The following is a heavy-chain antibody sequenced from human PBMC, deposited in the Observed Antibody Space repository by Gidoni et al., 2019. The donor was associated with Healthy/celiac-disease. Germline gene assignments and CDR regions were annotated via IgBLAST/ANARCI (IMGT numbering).Heavy chain of an antibody. Sequence: EVQLVESGGGLVKPGGSLRLSCAASGFTFSIYSMNWVRPGPGKGLEWVSSISSSSSYIYYADSVKGRFTISRDNAKNSLYLQMNSLRAEDTAVYYCASGYYDILTGYYNPTGYWGQGTLVTVSS. J-gene: IGHJ4*02. D-gene: IGHD3-9*01. CDR1: GFTFSIYS. V-gene: IGHV3-21*01. CDR2: ISSSSSYI. CDR3: ASGYYDILTGYYNPTGY.